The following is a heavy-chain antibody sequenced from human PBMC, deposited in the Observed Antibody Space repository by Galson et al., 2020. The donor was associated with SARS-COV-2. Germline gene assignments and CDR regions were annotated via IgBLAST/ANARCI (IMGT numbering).Heavy chain of an antibody. CDR2: IDWDEDK. CDR1: GFSLSTSGMC. D-gene: IGHD6-19*01. J-gene: IGHJ4*02. CDR3: ARIDSSGCRGNY. V-gene: IGHV2-70*11. Sequence: ESGPTLVKPTQTLTLTCTFSGFSLSTSGMCVNWIRQPPGKALEWLARIDWDEDKYYTTSLKTRLTISKDTSKNQVVLTMTNMDPVDTATYYCARIDSSGCRGNYWGQGTLVTVS.